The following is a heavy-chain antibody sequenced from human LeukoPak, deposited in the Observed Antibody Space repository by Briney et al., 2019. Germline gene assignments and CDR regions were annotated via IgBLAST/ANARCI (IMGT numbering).Heavy chain of an antibody. Sequence: GGSLRLSCAASQFTFSSYGMHWVRQAPGKGLEWVAAISFDGSNKYYADSVKGRFTISRDNSKNTLYLQMNSLRAEDTAVYYCAKDIAAAGQYYFDYWGQGTLVTVSS. CDR3: AKDIAAAGQYYFDY. CDR2: ISFDGSNK. J-gene: IGHJ4*02. V-gene: IGHV3-30*18. CDR1: QFTFSSYG. D-gene: IGHD6-13*01.